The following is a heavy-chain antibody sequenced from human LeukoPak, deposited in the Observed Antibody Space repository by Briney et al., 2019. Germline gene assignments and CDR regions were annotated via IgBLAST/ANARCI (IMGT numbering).Heavy chain of an antibody. Sequence: GGSLRLSCATSGFSFTDYPMNWVRQAPGKGLEWVSSISPSSSMMHYADSVRGRFTISRDNAKNSLYLQMNSLRDEDTAVYYCASRRGFDDWGQGTLVTVSS. CDR2: ISPSSSMM. J-gene: IGHJ4*02. D-gene: IGHD3-10*01. CDR3: ASRRGFDD. CDR1: GFSFTDYP. V-gene: IGHV3-48*02.